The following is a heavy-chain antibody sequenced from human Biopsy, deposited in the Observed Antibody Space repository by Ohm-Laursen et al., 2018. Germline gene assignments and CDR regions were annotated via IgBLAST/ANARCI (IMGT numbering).Heavy chain of an antibody. V-gene: IGHV3-30*18. CDR1: GFGMYA. Sequence: SLRLSCSASGFGMYAMHWVCQPPGKGLEWLAGIAYDGSNKDYAESVKGRFTISRDRSRYMVHLQMNSLRYEDTALYYCAKDGGRWLGGAFDIWGHGTMVSVSS. CDR3: AKDGGRWLGGAFDI. J-gene: IGHJ3*02. D-gene: IGHD3-10*01. CDR2: IAYDGSNK.